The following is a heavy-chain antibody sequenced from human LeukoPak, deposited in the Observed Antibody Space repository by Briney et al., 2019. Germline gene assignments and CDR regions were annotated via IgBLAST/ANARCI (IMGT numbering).Heavy chain of an antibody. Sequence: PGGSLRLSCAASGFTFSSYGMHWVRQAPGKGLEWVAFIRYDGSNKYYADSVKGRFTISRDNSKNTLYLQMNSLRAEDTAVYYCAKDATKGSGSYFDYWGQGTLVTVSS. D-gene: IGHD3-10*01. V-gene: IGHV3-30*02. CDR3: AKDATKGSGSYFDY. CDR1: GFTFSSYG. CDR2: IRYDGSNK. J-gene: IGHJ4*02.